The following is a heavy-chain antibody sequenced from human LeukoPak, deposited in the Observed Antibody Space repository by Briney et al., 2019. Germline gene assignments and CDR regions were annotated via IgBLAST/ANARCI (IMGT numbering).Heavy chain of an antibody. D-gene: IGHD3-16*02. CDR1: GGSISSYY. CDR2: IYTSGST. V-gene: IGHV4-4*07. J-gene: IGHJ4*02. Sequence: SETLSLTCTVSGGSISSYYWSWIRQPAGKGLEWIGRIYTSGSTSYNPSLKSRVTMSVDTSKNQFSLKLSSVTAADTAVYYCARDSRDYVWGSYRSDYFDYWGQGTLVTVSS. CDR3: ARDSRDYVWGSYRSDYFDY.